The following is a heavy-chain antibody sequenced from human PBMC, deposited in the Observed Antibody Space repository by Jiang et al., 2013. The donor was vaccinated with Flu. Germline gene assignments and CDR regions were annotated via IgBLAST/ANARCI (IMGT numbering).Heavy chain of an antibody. V-gene: IGHV3-30*03. CDR3: SRGSHWSSSSSGWFDP. Sequence: GVVQPERSLRLSCAASGFTFSSYGMHWVRQAPGKGLEWVAVISYDGNXKYYADSVKGRFTISRDNSKNTLFLQVNSLRPEDTAVFYCSRGSHWSSSSSGWFDPWGQGTLVTVSS. J-gene: IGHJ5*02. CDR1: GFTFSSYG. CDR2: ISYDGNXK. D-gene: IGHD2-2*01.